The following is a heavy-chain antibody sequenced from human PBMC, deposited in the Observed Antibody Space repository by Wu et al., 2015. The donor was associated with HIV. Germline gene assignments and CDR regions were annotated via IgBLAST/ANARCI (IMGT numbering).Heavy chain of an antibody. CDR2: INPNTGDT. V-gene: IGHV1-2*02. D-gene: IGHD5-12*01. J-gene: IGHJ5*02. CDR1: GYTFINYG. Sequence: QVQLVQSGAEVKKPGASVKVSCKASGYTFINYGISWVRQAPGQGLEWLGWINPNTGDTNYAQIFRGRVTMTRDTSITTAYMELSRLTSDDTAVYYCARGREYKEYDMGNWLDPWGQGTLVTVSS. CDR3: ARGREYKEYDMGNWLDP.